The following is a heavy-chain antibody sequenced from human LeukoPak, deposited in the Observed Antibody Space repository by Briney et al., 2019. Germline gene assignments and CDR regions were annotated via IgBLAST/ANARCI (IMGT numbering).Heavy chain of an antibody. CDR2: ANSGGTST. CDR3: AKQSYARSLGE. D-gene: IGHD2-8*01. J-gene: IGHJ4*02. Sequence: GGSLRLSCATSGFPFSDFSMSWVRQAPGKGLEWISTANSGGTSTYYAESVKGRFTISRDNSKNTLYLQMSSLRVEDTAVYYCAKQSYARSLGEGGPGTLVSVSS. V-gene: IGHV3-23*01. CDR1: GFPFSDFS.